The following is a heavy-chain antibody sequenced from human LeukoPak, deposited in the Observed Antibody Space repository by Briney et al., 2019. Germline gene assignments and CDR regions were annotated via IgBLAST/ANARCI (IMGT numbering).Heavy chain of an antibody. J-gene: IGHJ6*02. D-gene: IGHD5-18*01. CDR1: GGTFSSFA. CDR2: IIPVLNIT. V-gene: IGHV1-69*04. Sequence: SVKVSCKTSGGTFSSFAITWVRQAPGQGLEWMGRIIPVLNITTYAQKFQGSVTITADTSTSTVYMELSSLRSEETAVYYCARDQGLTAPPPYGLDVWGQGTTVIVSS. CDR3: ARDQGLTAPPPYGLDV.